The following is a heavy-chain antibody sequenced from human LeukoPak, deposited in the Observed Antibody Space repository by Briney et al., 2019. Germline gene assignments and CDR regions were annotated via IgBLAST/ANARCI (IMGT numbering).Heavy chain of an antibody. J-gene: IGHJ4*02. Sequence: PGGSLRLSCAASGFTFGSHGMHWVRQAPGKGLEWVAVIWYDGSNKYYADSVKGRFTISRDNSKNTLYLEMNSLRAEDTAVYYCARDRRGSENYHYFDYWGQGTLVTVSS. CDR1: GFTFGSHG. D-gene: IGHD3-10*01. CDR2: IWYDGSNK. CDR3: ARDRRGSENYHYFDY. V-gene: IGHV3-33*01.